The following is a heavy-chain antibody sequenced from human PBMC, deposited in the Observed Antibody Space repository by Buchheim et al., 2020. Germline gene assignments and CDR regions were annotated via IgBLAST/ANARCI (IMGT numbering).Heavy chain of an antibody. CDR2: IYYGGNT. CDR3: ARRQNYYDSSGYRNWFDP. Sequence: QLQLQESGPGLVKPSETLSLTCTVSGASISSSSYYWGWIRQPPGKGLEWIGSIYYGGNTYSNPSLKSRVTISVDTSKNQFSLKLSSVTAADTAVYYCARRQNYYDSSGYRNWFDPWGQGTL. D-gene: IGHD3-22*01. CDR1: GASISSSSYY. J-gene: IGHJ5*02. V-gene: IGHV4-39*01.